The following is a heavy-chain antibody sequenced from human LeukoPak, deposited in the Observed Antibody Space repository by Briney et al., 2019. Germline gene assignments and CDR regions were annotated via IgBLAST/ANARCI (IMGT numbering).Heavy chain of an antibody. V-gene: IGHV1-46*01. Sequence: GASVKVSCKASGYTFTSYYMHWVRQAPGQGLEWVGLINPSGGTTSYAQKFQGRVTMTRDTSTSTVYMELSSLRSEDTAVYYCARGLPGGSGSYLDYFDYWGQGTLVTVSS. D-gene: IGHD3-10*01. CDR2: INPSGGTT. CDR1: GYTFTSYY. J-gene: IGHJ4*02. CDR3: ARGLPGGSGSYLDYFDY.